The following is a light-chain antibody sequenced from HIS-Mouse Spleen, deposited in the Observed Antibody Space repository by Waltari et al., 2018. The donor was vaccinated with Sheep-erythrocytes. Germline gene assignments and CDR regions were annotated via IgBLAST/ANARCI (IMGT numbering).Light chain of an antibody. J-gene: IGLJ3*02. CDR3: CSNAGSSTWV. CDR1: SSDVGSYNL. Sequence: QSALTQPASVSGSPGQSITISCTGTSSDVGSYNLVSWDQQHPGKAPKLMTYEGSKGASRVSNRFSCSQAGNPAPPTIPGPQAEDEAYYYCCSNAGSSTWVFGGGNKLAVL. CDR2: EGS. V-gene: IGLV2-23*01.